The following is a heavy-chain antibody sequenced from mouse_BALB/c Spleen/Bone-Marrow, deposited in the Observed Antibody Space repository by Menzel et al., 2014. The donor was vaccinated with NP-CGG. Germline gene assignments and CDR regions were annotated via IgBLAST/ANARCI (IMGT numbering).Heavy chain of an antibody. D-gene: IGHD1-1*01. CDR3: AGSYYGSTFDY. J-gene: IGHJ2*01. CDR2: INSYGGST. CDR1: GFTFSSYY. V-gene: IGHV5-6-2*01. Sequence: DVKLVESGGGLVKLGGSLKLSCAASGFTFSSYYMSWVRQTPEKRLELVAAINSYGGSTYYPDTVKGRFTISRDNAKNTLYLQMSSLKSEDTALYYCAGSYYGSTFDYWGQGTTLTVSS.